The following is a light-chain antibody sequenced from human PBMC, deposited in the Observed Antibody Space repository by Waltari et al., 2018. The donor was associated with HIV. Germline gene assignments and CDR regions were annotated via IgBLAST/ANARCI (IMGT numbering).Light chain of an antibody. CDR3: ASITDDNTII. V-gene: IGLV2-14*03. CDR1: DSDFGLYNS. Sequence: AVTQPASVSGLPGQSTTISCPGDDSDFGLYNSVSWYQQDSGKPPRLLLYDVDSRASGVSDRFSGSMSGNTASLTISGLRAEDEGHYYCASITDDNTIIFGGGTEVTVL. J-gene: IGLJ2*01. CDR2: DVD.